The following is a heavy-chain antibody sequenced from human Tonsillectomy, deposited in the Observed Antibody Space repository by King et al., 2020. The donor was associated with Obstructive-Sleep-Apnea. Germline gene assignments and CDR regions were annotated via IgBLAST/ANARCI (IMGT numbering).Heavy chain of an antibody. CDR1: GFTFSGYA. D-gene: IGHD6-13*01. Sequence: VQLMESGGGVVQPGRSLRLSCVASGFTFSGYAMDWVRQAPGKGLEWVAVISYDGNTKYYADSVKGRFTISRDNSKKTLYLQMNSLRADDTAVYFCAKDPGRLSIAPAVDYYYGMDVWGHGTTVSVSS. CDR3: AKDPGRLSIAPAVDYYYGMDV. CDR2: ISYDGNTK. J-gene: IGHJ6*02. V-gene: IGHV3-30*04.